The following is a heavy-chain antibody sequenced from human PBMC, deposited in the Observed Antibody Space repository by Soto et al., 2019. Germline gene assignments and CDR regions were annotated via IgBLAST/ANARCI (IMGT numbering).Heavy chain of an antibody. CDR3: ARVGESGSYPRKDTIIYFDY. Sequence: PSETLSLTCAVYGGSFSGYYWSWSRQPPGKGLEWIGEINHSGSTNYNPSIKSRVTISVDTSKNQFSLKLSSVTAADTAVYYCARVGESGSYPRKDTIIYFDYWGQGTLVTVSS. V-gene: IGHV4-34*01. D-gene: IGHD1-26*01. CDR1: GGSFSGYY. J-gene: IGHJ4*02. CDR2: INHSGST.